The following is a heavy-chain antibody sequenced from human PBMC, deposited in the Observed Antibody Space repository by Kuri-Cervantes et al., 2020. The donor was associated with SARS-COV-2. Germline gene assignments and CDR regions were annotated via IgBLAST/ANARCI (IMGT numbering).Heavy chain of an antibody. CDR3: ARAGLGLRSIPYYYYYMDV. D-gene: IGHD3-16*01. CDR1: GYTFTSYD. CDR2: MNPNSGNT. J-gene: IGHJ6*03. Sequence: ASVKVSCKASGYTFTSYDINWVRQATGQGLEWMGWMNPNSGNTGYAQKFQGRVTITRNTSISTAYMELSSLRSEDTAVYYCARAGLGLRSIPYYYYYMDVWGKGTMVTVSS. V-gene: IGHV1-8*03.